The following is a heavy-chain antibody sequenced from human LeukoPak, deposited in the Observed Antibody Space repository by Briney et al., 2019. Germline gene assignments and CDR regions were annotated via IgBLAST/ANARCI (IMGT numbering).Heavy chain of an antibody. D-gene: IGHD6-13*01. V-gene: IGHV3-9*01. Sequence: AGGSLRLSCAASGFTFDDYAMHWVRQAPGKGLEWVSGISWNSGSIGYADSVKGRFTISRDNAKNSLDLQMNSLKVEDTAVYYCATPAAGPGAEYSLYWGQGTLVIVSS. CDR3: ATPAAGPGAEYSLY. CDR1: GFTFDDYA. CDR2: ISWNSGSI. J-gene: IGHJ1*01.